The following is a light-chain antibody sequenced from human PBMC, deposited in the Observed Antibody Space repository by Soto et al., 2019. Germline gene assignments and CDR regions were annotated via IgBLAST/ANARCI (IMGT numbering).Light chain of an antibody. Sequence: DIQMTQSPSSLSASVGDRVTITCRASQDIRHALGWYQQKTGKVPKRLIYSASSLQNGVPSRFSGSGSETVFTLTISSLQPDDFATYFCLQHADYPFSFGQGTRLEI. V-gene: IGKV1-17*01. CDR3: LQHADYPFS. CDR2: SAS. CDR1: QDIRHA. J-gene: IGKJ2*01.